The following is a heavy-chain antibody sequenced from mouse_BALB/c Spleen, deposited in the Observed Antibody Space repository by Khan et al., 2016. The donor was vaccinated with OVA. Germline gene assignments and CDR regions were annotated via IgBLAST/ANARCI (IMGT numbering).Heavy chain of an antibody. J-gene: IGHJ4*01. CDR3: ARAYYRYDGYYAMDY. D-gene: IGHD2-14*01. CDR1: GFSLSRYN. V-gene: IGHV2-6-4*01. Sequence: QVQLKVSGPGLVAPSQSLSITCTVSGFSLSRYNIHWVRQPPGKGLEWLGMIWGGGGTDYNSTLKSRLSIRKDNSKSQVLLKMNSLQTDDTAIYYCARAYYRYDGYYAMDYWGQGTSVTVSS. CDR2: IWGGGGT.